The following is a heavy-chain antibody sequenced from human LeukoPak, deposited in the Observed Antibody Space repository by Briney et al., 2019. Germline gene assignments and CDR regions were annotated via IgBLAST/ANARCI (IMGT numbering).Heavy chain of an antibody. V-gene: IGHV4-34*01. J-gene: IGHJ4*02. CDR2: INHSGST. CDR3: ARGFGERPVDY. CDR1: GGSFSGYY. D-gene: IGHD3-10*01. Sequence: SETLSLTCAVYGGSFSGYYWSWIRQPPGKGLEWIGEINHSGSTNYNPSLKSRVTISVDTSKNQFSLKLGSVTAADTAVYYCARGFGERPVDYWGQGTLVTVSP.